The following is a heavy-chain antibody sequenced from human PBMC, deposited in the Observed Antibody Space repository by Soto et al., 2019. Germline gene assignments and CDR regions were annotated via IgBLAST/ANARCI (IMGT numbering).Heavy chain of an antibody. Sequence: EVQLVESGGGLVQPGRSLRLSCAASGFTFDDYAMHWVRQAPGKGLEWVSGISWNSGSIGYADSVKGRFTISRDNAKNSLYLQMNSLRAEDTALYYCAKDIAARPPFSGYNYGMDVWGQGTTVTVSS. CDR1: GFTFDDYA. CDR3: AKDIAARPPFSGYNYGMDV. J-gene: IGHJ6*02. CDR2: ISWNSGSI. D-gene: IGHD6-6*01. V-gene: IGHV3-9*01.